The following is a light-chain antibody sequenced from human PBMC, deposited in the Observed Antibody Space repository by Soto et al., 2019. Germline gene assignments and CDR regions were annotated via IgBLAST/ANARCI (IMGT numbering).Light chain of an antibody. CDR3: QSYDSSRSAWV. J-gene: IGLJ3*02. CDR2: GNS. Sequence: QAVVTQPPSGSGAPGPRVTISCTESSSNIAAGYDVHWYQQLPGTAPKLLIYGNSNQPSGVPDRFSGSKSGTSASLAITGLQAEDEDDYYCQSYDSSRSAWVFGGGTKLTVL. V-gene: IGLV1-40*01. CDR1: SSNIAAGYD.